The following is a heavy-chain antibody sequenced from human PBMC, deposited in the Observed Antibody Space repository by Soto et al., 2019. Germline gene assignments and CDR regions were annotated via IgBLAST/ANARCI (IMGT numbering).Heavy chain of an antibody. J-gene: IGHJ5*02. CDR3: ARESAWGYGPQFDP. Sequence: QVQLVQSGAEEKKPGASVKVSCKASGYTFTSYAMHWVRQAPGQRLEWMGWINAGNGNTKYSQKFQGRVTITRDTSARAAYTELSSLRSEDTAVYYCARESAWGYGPQFDPWGQGTLVTVSS. CDR1: GYTFTSYA. D-gene: IGHD3-16*01. V-gene: IGHV1-3*05. CDR2: INAGNGNT.